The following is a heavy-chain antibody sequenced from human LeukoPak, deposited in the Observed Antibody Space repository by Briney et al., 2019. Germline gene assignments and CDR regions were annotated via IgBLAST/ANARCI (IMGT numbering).Heavy chain of an antibody. J-gene: IGHJ4*02. Sequence: ASVKVSCKASGYTFTSYGISWVRQAPGQGLEWMGWISPHNGDANYAQKLQGGVTMTTDTSTGTAYMELRSLRSDDTAVYYCARVRAAAGIYYLDYWGQGTLVTVSS. D-gene: IGHD6-13*01. CDR2: ISPHNGDA. CDR3: ARVRAAAGIYYLDY. CDR1: GYTFTSYG. V-gene: IGHV1-18*01.